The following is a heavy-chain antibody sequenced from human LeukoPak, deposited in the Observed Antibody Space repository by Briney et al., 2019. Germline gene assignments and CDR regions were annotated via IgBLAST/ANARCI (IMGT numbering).Heavy chain of an antibody. V-gene: IGHV1-18*01. Sequence: ASVKVSCKASGYTFTTYVMSWVRQAPGQGLEWMGCISTYNTNSNYAQKLQGRVTMTTETSASTSYMELRSIRSDTTAVYYCARTSVTTYYFDYWGQGTLVTVSS. D-gene: IGHD4-17*01. CDR3: ARTSVTTYYFDY. J-gene: IGHJ4*02. CDR2: ISTYNTNS. CDR1: GYTFTTYV.